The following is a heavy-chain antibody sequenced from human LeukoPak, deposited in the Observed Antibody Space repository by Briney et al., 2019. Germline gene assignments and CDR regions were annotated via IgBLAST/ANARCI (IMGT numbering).Heavy chain of an antibody. V-gene: IGHV1-46*01. CDR2: INPSDSST. J-gene: IGHJ5*02. D-gene: IGHD3-22*01. CDR3: ARALPAYYYDRVDSRFDP. CDR1: GYMFISYH. Sequence: GASVKVSCKASGYMFISYHIHWVRQAPGQGLEWMGIINPSDSSTSYAQKFQGRVTMTRDMSTSTVYMELSSLRSEDTAVYYCARALPAYYYDRVDSRFDPWGQGTLVTVSS.